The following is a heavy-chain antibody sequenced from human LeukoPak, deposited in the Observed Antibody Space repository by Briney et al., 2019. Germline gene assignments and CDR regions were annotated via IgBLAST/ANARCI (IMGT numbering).Heavy chain of an antibody. CDR1: GFTFSGSA. Sequence: GGSLRLSCAASGFTFSGSAMHWVRQASGKGLEWVGRIRSKANSYATAYAASVKGRFTISRDDSKNTAYLQMNSLKTEDTAVYYCTTDSVGCSGGSCYRYYYYMDVWGKGTTVTISS. V-gene: IGHV3-73*01. CDR3: TTDSVGCSGGSCYRYYYYMDV. J-gene: IGHJ6*03. D-gene: IGHD2-15*01. CDR2: IRSKANSYAT.